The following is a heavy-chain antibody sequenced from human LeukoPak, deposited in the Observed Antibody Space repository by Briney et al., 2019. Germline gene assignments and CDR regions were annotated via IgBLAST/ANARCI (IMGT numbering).Heavy chain of an antibody. D-gene: IGHD5-18*01. J-gene: IGHJ4*02. V-gene: IGHV4-59*10. Sequence: SETLSLTCAVYGGSFSGYYWSWIRQPAGKGLEWIGRIYTSGSTNYNPSLKSRVTMSVDTSKNQFSLKLSSVTAADTAVYYCALGRYSYGYGYWGQGTLVTVPS. CDR2: IYTSGST. CDR3: ALGRYSYGYGY. CDR1: GGSFSGYY.